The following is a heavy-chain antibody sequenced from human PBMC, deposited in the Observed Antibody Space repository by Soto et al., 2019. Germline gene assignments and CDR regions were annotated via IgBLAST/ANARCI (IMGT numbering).Heavy chain of an antibody. CDR3: ARGSYCSGRSCYYNWFDT. Sequence: GGSLRLSCAASGFTFSSYGMHWVRQAPGKGLEWVAVIWYDGSNKYYADSVKGRFTISRDNSKNTLYLQMNSLRAEDTAVYYCARGSYCSGRSCYYNWFDTWGQGTLVTVSS. CDR1: GFTFSSYG. CDR2: IWYDGSNK. J-gene: IGHJ5*02. V-gene: IGHV3-33*01. D-gene: IGHD2-15*01.